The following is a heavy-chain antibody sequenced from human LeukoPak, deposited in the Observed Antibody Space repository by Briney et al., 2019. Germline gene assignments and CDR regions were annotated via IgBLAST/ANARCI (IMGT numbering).Heavy chain of an antibody. J-gene: IGHJ4*02. D-gene: IGHD6-13*01. CDR2: IYYSGST. CDR1: GGSVSSGVYF. CDR3: ARGGYSSTFYYFDY. V-gene: IGHV4-61*08. Sequence: PSETLSLTCTVSGGSVSSGVYFWSWIRQPPGKGLEWIGYIYYSGSTNYNSSLKGRVTISLDTSKNQFSLKLSSVTAADTAVYYCARGGYSSTFYYFDYWGQGTLVTVSS.